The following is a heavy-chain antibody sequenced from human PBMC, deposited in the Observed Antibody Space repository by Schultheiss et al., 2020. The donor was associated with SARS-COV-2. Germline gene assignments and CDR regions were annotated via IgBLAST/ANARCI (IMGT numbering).Heavy chain of an antibody. V-gene: IGHV4-34*11. J-gene: IGHJ6*03. CDR2: IYYSGST. CDR1: GGSFSGYY. Sequence: SETLSLTCAVYGGSFSGYYWSWIRQPPGKGLEWIGYIYYSGSTNYNPSLKSRVTISVDTSKNQFSLKLSSVTAADTAVYYCASRGYSYGGYYYYYMDVWGKGTTVTVSS. D-gene: IGHD5-18*01. CDR3: ASRGYSYGGYYYYYMDV.